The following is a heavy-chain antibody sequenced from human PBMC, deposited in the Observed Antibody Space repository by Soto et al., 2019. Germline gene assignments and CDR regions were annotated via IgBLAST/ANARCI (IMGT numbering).Heavy chain of an antibody. CDR3: ARDDSSGWWDY. J-gene: IGHJ4*02. CDR2: VSHDGTLY. V-gene: IGHV3-30*03. D-gene: IGHD6-19*01. CDR1: GFIYSSCA. Sequence: GGSLRLSCSASGFIYSSCAMPWVRQVPGKGLEWLAVVSHDGTLYPYADSVRGRFTISRDNSKNTLYLQMNSLRAEDTAVYYCARDDSSGWWDYWGQGTLVTVSS.